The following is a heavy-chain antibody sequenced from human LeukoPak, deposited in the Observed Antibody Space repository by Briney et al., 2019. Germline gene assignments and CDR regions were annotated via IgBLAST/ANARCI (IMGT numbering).Heavy chain of an antibody. V-gene: IGHV4-31*03. Sequence: SQTLSLTCTVSGDAISNGGYYWIWIRQHPGEGLEWIGFIYYSGSTYYNPSLKSRVMISVDTSKNQFSLMLNSMTAADTAVYYCARGSPNDYGDHGTFDYWGQGTLVTVYS. CDR3: ARGSPNDYGDHGTFDY. CDR2: IYYSGST. CDR1: GDAISNGGYY. J-gene: IGHJ4*02. D-gene: IGHD4/OR15-4a*01.